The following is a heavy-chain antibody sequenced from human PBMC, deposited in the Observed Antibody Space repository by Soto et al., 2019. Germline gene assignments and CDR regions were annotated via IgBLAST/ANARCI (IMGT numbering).Heavy chain of an antibody. CDR3: AKGRGYSGYEPFDY. J-gene: IGHJ4*02. Sequence: PGGSLRLSCAASGFSFSAHYMSWIRQAPGKGLEWISYISGSGSTIYYADSVKGRFTISRDNAKNSLYLQMNSLRAEDTAVYYCAKGRGYSGYEPFDYWGQGTLVTVSS. D-gene: IGHD5-12*01. CDR2: ISGSGSTI. CDR1: GFSFSAHY. V-gene: IGHV3-11*01.